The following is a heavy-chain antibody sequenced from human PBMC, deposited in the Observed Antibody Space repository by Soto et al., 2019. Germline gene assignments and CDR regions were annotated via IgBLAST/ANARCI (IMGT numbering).Heavy chain of an antibody. V-gene: IGHV1-58*01. Sequence: SVKVSCKASGFTFTSSAVQWVRQARGQRLDWIGWIVVGSGNTSYAQKFQERVTITRDMSTSTAYMELSSLRSEDTAVYYCAAVYSDYYDSSGAPGAFDIWGQGTMVTV. CDR2: IVVGSGNT. J-gene: IGHJ3*02. D-gene: IGHD3-22*01. CDR3: AAVYSDYYDSSGAPGAFDI. CDR1: GFTFTSSA.